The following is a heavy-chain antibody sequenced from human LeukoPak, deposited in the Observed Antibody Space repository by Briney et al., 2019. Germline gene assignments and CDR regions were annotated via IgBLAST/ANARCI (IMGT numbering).Heavy chain of an antibody. CDR3: AKTTIVVVTAGFDY. D-gene: IGHD2-21*02. CDR2: ISGGSNYI. Sequence: PGGSLRLSCAASGFTFSSYSMNWVRQAPGKGLEWVSSISGGSNYIYYADSVKGRFTISRDNAKNSLYLQMNSLRAEDTAVYYCAKTTIVVVTAGFDYWGQGTLVTVSS. J-gene: IGHJ4*02. CDR1: GFTFSSYS. V-gene: IGHV3-21*01.